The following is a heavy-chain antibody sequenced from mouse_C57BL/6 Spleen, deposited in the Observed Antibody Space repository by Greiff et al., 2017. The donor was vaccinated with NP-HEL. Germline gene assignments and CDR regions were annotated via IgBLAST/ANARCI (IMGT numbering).Heavy chain of an antibody. J-gene: IGHJ1*03. Sequence: VQLKESGGDLVKPGGSLKLSCAASGFTFSSYGMSWVRQTPDKRLEWVATISSGGSYTYYPDSVKGRFTISRDNAKNTLYLQMSSLKSEDTAMYYCARQSYFDVWGTGTTVTVSS. CDR3: ARQSYFDV. V-gene: IGHV5-6*01. CDR2: ISSGGSYT. CDR1: GFTFSSYG. D-gene: IGHD2-12*01.